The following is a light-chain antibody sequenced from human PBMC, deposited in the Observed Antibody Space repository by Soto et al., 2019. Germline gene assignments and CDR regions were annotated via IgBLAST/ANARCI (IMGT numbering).Light chain of an antibody. CDR2: GAS. J-gene: IGKJ1*01. CDR1: QSVSSSY. Sequence: EIVLTQSPGTLSLSPWERATLSCRASQSVSSSYLAWYQRKPGQAPRLLIYGASTRATGIPARFSGSGSGTEFTLTISSLQSEDFAVYYCQQYNNWPRTFGQGTKVDIK. V-gene: IGKV3-15*01. CDR3: QQYNNWPRT.